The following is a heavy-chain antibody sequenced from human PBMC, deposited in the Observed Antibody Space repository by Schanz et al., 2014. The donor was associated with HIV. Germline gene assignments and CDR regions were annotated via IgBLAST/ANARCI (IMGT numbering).Heavy chain of an antibody. Sequence: QVQLVQSGAEVKKPGSSVKVSCKASGDTFRRYSIHWVRQAPGQGLEWMGWINPNSGGTNYAPKFRGRVTMTRDTSVNTASMEVSRLMSDDTAVYYCARNQYQMLPFDFWGQGTLVTVSS. V-gene: IGHV1-2*02. J-gene: IGHJ4*02. D-gene: IGHD2-15*01. CDR2: INPNSGGT. CDR1: GDTFRRYS. CDR3: ARNQYQMLPFDF.